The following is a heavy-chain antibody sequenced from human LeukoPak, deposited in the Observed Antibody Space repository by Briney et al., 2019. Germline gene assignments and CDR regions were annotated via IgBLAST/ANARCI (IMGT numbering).Heavy chain of an antibody. CDR3: ARGRFGEFMNY. CDR2: IIPIFGTA. V-gene: IGHV1-69*13. D-gene: IGHD3-10*01. Sequence: SVKVSCKASGGTFSSYAISWVRQAPGQGLEWMGGIIPIFGTANYAQKFQGRVAITADESTSTAYMELSSPRSEDTAVYYCARGRFGEFMNYWGQGTLVTVSS. J-gene: IGHJ4*02. CDR1: GGTFSSYA.